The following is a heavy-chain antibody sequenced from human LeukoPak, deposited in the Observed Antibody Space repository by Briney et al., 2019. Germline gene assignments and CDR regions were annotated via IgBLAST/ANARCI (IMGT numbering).Heavy chain of an antibody. CDR2: ISGSGAST. CDR3: AKDVGKWESLHFFDY. CDR1: GFTLSTNA. Sequence: GGSLRLSCLTSGFTLSTNAMSWVRKAPGKGLEWISGISGSGASTYYADSVKGRFTISRDDSRNTLYLQMNSLRGDDTAVYYCAKDVGKWESLHFFDYWGQGTLVTVSS. J-gene: IGHJ4*02. V-gene: IGHV3-23*01. D-gene: IGHD1-26*01.